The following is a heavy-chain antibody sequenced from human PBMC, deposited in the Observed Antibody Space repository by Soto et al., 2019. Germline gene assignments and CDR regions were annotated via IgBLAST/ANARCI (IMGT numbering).Heavy chain of an antibody. V-gene: IGHV3-30*03. D-gene: IGHD2-2*01. CDR1: GFTFNTYG. J-gene: IGHJ6*02. Sequence: QVQLVESGGGVVQPEGSLRVSCAASGFTFNTYGLHWVRQAPGKGLEWVAVISYDGTTKYYADSVKGRFTISRDNSKKMLYLQMNNLRGDDTAVYYCARVGSSAEKWGGGMDVWGQGTTVTVSS. CDR2: ISYDGTTK. CDR3: ARVGSSAEKWGGGMDV.